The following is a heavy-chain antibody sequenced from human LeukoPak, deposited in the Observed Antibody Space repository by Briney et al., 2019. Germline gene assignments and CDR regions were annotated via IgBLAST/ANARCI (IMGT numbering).Heavy chain of an antibody. CDR1: GFTFSSSA. CDR2: LNWNGANT. CDR3: ARDKTFDY. J-gene: IGHJ4*02. V-gene: IGHV3-20*04. Sequence: GGSLRLSCAAPGFTFSSSAMSWDRQAAGKGLEWVSGLNWNGANTGYADSVQGRFTISRDNAKNSLNLQMNSLRAEDTALYYCARDKTFDYWGQGTLVTVSS.